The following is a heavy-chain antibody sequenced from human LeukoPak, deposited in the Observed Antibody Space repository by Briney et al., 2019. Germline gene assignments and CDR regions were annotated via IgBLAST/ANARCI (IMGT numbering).Heavy chain of an antibody. V-gene: IGHV3-72*01. Sequence: PGGSLRLSCAASGATLSDYHMDWVRQAPGKGLEWIGRTRNKARGYTTEYAASVKGRFTISREDSKTSVYLQMNSLKTEDTAVYFCARDGAEGDNSAFDIWGHGTVVTVSS. D-gene: IGHD3-22*01. CDR3: ARDGAEGDNSAFDI. J-gene: IGHJ3*02. CDR2: TRNKARGYTT. CDR1: GATLSDYH.